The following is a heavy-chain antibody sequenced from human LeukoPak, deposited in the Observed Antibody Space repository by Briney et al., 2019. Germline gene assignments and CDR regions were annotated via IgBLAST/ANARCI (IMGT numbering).Heavy chain of an antibody. D-gene: IGHD6-13*01. CDR2: IRSKANSYAT. Sequence: PGGSLRLSCAASGFTFSGSAMHWVRQASGKGLEWVGRIRSKANSYATAYAASVKGRFTISRDDSKNTLYLQMNSLKTEDTAVYYCTTDLDKRYSSSWPGPLDYWGQGTLVTVSS. CDR1: GFTFSGSA. CDR3: TTDLDKRYSSSWPGPLDY. J-gene: IGHJ4*02. V-gene: IGHV3-73*01.